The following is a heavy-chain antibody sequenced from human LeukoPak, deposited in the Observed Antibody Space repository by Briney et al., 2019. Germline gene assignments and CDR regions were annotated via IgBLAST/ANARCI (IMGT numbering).Heavy chain of an antibody. CDR3: ARAKVRIAAAGTVYYFDY. CDR2: MNPNSGNT. CDR1: GYTFTSYD. D-gene: IGHD6-13*01. J-gene: IGHJ4*02. Sequence: AASVKVSCKASGYTFTSYDINWVRQATGQGLEWMGWMNPNSGNTGYAQKFQGRVTMTRNTSISTAYMELSSLRSEDTAVYYCARAKVRIAAAGTVYYFDYWGQGTLVTVSS. V-gene: IGHV1-8*01.